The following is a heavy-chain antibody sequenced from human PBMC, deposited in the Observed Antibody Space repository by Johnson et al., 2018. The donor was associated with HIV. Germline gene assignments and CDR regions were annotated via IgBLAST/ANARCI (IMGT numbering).Heavy chain of an antibody. CDR1: GFSFSIYG. J-gene: IGHJ3*02. Sequence: QVQLVESGGGVVQPGRSLRLSCAASGFSFSIYGMHWVRQAPGKGLEWVAVISYDGPNKYYADSVKGRFTISRDNSKNTLYLQMNSLRAEDTAVYYCAKPLRWDFAVDAFDIWGQGTMVTVSS. D-gene: IGHD1-26*01. CDR3: AKPLRWDFAVDAFDI. V-gene: IGHV3-30*18. CDR2: ISYDGPNK.